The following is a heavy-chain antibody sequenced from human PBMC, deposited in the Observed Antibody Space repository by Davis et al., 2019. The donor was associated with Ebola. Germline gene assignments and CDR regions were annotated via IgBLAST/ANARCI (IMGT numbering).Heavy chain of an antibody. CDR3: ARAVGYCSGGSCYSTNWFDP. J-gene: IGHJ5*02. D-gene: IGHD2-15*01. CDR2: IGTAGDT. V-gene: IGHV3-13*01. CDR1: GFTFSSYD. Sequence: GESLKISCAASGFTFSSYDMHWVRQATGKGLEWVSAIGTAGDTYYPGSVKGRFTISRENAKNSLYLQMNSLRAGDTAVYYCARAVGYCSGGSCYSTNWFDPWGQGTLVIVSS.